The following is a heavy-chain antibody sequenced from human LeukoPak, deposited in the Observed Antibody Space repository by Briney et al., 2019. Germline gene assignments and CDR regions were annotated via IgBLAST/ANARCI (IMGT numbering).Heavy chain of an antibody. J-gene: IGHJ4*02. CDR1: GYTFTSYY. V-gene: IGHV1-46*01. CDR3: ARVGDGYNDFDY. D-gene: IGHD5-24*01. CDR2: INPSGGST. Sequence: GASVKVSCKASGYTFTSYYMHWVRQAPGQGPEWMGIINPSGGSTSYAQKFQCRVTMTRDTSTSTVYMELSSLRSEDTAVYYCARVGDGYNDFDYWGQGTLVTVSS.